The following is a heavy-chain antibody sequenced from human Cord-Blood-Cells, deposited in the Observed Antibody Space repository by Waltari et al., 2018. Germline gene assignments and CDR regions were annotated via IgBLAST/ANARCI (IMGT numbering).Heavy chain of an antibody. D-gene: IGHD3-16*01. V-gene: IGHV1-2*02. CDR3: AREPGGKGGDY. Sequence: QVQLVQSGAEVKKPGASVKVSCKASGYTFTGYYMHWVRQAPGQGLGWMGWINPNRGGTNYAQKFQGRVTMTRDTSISTAYMELSRLRSDDTAVYYCAREPGGKGGDYWGQGTLVTVSS. CDR1: GYTFTGYY. J-gene: IGHJ4*02. CDR2: INPNRGGT.